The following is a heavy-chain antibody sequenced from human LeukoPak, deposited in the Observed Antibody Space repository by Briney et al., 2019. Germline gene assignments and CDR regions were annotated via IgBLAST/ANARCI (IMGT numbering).Heavy chain of an antibody. Sequence: SETLSLTCTVSGGSISSYYWNWIRQPPGKGLEWIGYIYYRGNTNYNPSLKSRLTILVDTSKNQFSLKLSSVTAADMAVYYFARSWGAAPDYWGQGTLVTVSS. CDR2: IYYRGNT. CDR1: GGSISSYY. CDR3: ARSWGAAPDY. V-gene: IGHV4-59*08. J-gene: IGHJ4*02. D-gene: IGHD1-26*01.